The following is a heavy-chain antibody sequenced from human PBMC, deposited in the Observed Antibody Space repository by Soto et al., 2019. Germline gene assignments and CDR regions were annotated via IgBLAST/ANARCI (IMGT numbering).Heavy chain of an antibody. D-gene: IGHD6-13*01. Sequence: ASVKVSCKASGYTFTSYGISWVRQAPGQGVEWMGWISAYNGNTNYAQKLQGRVTMTTDTSTSTAYMELRSLRSDDTAVYYCARVKVSYSSSWTRYYFDYWGQGTLVTVSS. V-gene: IGHV1-18*01. CDR2: ISAYNGNT. CDR1: GYTFTSYG. CDR3: ARVKVSYSSSWTRYYFDY. J-gene: IGHJ4*02.